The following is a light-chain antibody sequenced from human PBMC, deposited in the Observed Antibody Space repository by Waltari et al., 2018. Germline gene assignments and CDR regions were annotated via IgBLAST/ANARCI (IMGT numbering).Light chain of an antibody. V-gene: IGKV1-9*01. J-gene: IGKJ4*01. CDR3: QQLDKYPLT. Sequence: IQLTQSPSSLSASVGYKVTITCRASEGISTYLAWYQQQPGKAPKPLIYGASTLQSGVPSRFSGSGSGTDFTLTISSLQPGDFATYYCQQLDKYPLTFGGGTKVEIK. CDR2: GAS. CDR1: EGISTY.